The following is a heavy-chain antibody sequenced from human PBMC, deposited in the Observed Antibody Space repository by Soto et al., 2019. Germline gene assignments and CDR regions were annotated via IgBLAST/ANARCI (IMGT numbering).Heavy chain of an antibody. J-gene: IGHJ5*02. CDR2: IYHTGST. D-gene: IGHD6-13*01. CDR1: SDSISSSNW. Sequence: QVQLHESGPGLVKPSGTLSLTCGVSSDSISSSNWWTWVRQPPGKGLEGIGEIYHTGSTNYNPSLKSRVTISVDKSKNQFSLKLSSVTAADTAVYYCARVVVATYSSTFDPWGQGTLVTVSS. CDR3: ARVVVATYSSTFDP. V-gene: IGHV4-4*02.